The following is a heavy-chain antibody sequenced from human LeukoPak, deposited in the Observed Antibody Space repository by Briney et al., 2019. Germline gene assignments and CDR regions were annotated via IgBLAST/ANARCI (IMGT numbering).Heavy chain of an antibody. V-gene: IGHV3-30*01. CDR3: ARGYYSDTSGYYYVIY. D-gene: IGHD3-22*01. CDR2: ISSDGSKT. Sequence: GRSPRLSCAASGFIFSNYAMHWVRQAPGKGLEWVALISSDGSKTYHADSVKGRFSISRDNSKNTLYLQLNSLRAEDTSVYYCARGYYSDTSGYYYVIYWGQGTLVTVSS. J-gene: IGHJ4*02. CDR1: GFIFSNYA.